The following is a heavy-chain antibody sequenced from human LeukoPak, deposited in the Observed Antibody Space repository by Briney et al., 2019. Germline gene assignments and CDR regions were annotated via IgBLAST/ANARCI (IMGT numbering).Heavy chain of an antibody. CDR2: VASDGSST. CDR3: TRALPRVPFDP. J-gene: IGHJ5*02. D-gene: IGHD2-15*01. Sequence: GGSLRLSCTASGFTFSSYWMHWVRQAPVKGLVWVSRVASDGSSTNYADSVKGRFSISRDNAKNTLYLQMNSLRAEDTAVYYCTRALPRVPFDPWGQGTLVTVSS. CDR1: GFTFSSYW. V-gene: IGHV3-74*01.